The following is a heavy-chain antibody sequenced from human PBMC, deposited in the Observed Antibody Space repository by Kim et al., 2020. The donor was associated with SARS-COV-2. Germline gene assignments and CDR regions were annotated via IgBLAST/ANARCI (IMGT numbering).Heavy chain of an antibody. V-gene: IGHV6-1*01. D-gene: IGHD2-21*02. Sequence: SQTLSLTCAISGDSVSSNSAAWNWIRQSPSRGLEWLGRTYYRSKWYNDYAVSVKSRITINPDTSKNQFSLQLNSVTPEDTAVYYCARDREYCGGDCYSLQNYFDYWGQGTLVTVSS. CDR3: ARDREYCGGDCYSLQNYFDY. J-gene: IGHJ4*02. CDR2: TYYRSKWYN. CDR1: GDSVSSNSAA.